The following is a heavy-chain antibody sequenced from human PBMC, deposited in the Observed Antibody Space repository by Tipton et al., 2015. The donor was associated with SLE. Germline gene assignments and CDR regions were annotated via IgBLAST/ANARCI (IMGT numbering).Heavy chain of an antibody. D-gene: IGHD3-3*01. J-gene: IGHJ5*02. CDR2: IYHSGST. V-gene: IGHV4-4*02. CDR1: GGSISSSNR. Sequence: TLSLTCAVSGGSISSSNRWSWVRQPPGKGLEWIGEIYHSGSTNYNPSLKSRVTVSVDTTKNQFSLKLSSVTAADTAVYYCARGVWSGYPNWFDPWGQGTLVTVSS. CDR3: ARGVWSGYPNWFDP.